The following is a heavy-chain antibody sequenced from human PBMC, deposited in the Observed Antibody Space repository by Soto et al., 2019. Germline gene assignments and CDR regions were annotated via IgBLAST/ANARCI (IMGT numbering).Heavy chain of an antibody. D-gene: IGHD4-17*01. CDR2: INAGNGNT. CDR3: ARAPAPGRYGDYVNYFYWFDP. V-gene: IGHV1-3*01. Sequence: ASVKVSCKASGYTFTSYAMQWVRQAPGQRLEWMGWINAGNGNTKYSQKFQERVTITRDMSTSTAYMELSSLRSEDTAVYYCARAPAPGRYGDYVNYFYWFDPWGQGTLVTVSS. J-gene: IGHJ5*02. CDR1: GYTFTSYA.